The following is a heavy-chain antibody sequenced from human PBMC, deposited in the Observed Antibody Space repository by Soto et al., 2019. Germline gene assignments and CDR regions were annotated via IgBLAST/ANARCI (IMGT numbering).Heavy chain of an antibody. V-gene: IGHV3-30*18. CDR2: ISYDGSNK. CDR1: GFTFSSYG. Sequence: QVQLVESGGGVVQPGRSLRLSCAASGFTFSSYGMHWVRQAPGKGLEWVAVISYDGSNKYYADSVKGRFTISRDNSKNPRYLKMNSLRAEDTAVYYCAKDLRYIAAAAKRTLRYYGMDVWGQGTTVTVSS. J-gene: IGHJ6*02. CDR3: AKDLRYIAAAAKRTLRYYGMDV. D-gene: IGHD6-13*01.